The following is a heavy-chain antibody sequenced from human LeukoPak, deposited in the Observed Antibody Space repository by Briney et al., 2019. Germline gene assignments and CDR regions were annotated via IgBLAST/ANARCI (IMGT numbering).Heavy chain of an antibody. V-gene: IGHV4-38-2*02. CDR1: GYSISSGYY. Sequence: PSETLSLTCTVSGYSISSGYYCDWIRQPPGKGLEWIGNIYHSGNTYYNPSLKSRVTISVDTSKNQFSLKLNSVTAADTAVYYCARQGGGYCSSTRCYSALDIWGQGTMVTVSS. CDR2: IYHSGNT. D-gene: IGHD2-2*02. CDR3: ARQGGGYCSSTRCYSALDI. J-gene: IGHJ3*02.